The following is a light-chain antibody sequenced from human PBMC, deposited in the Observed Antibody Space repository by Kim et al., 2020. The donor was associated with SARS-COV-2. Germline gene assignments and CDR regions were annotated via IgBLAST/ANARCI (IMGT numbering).Light chain of an antibody. CDR1: QSISSY. J-gene: IGKJ1*01. CDR2: GAS. V-gene: IGKV1-39*01. CDR3: QHSYNTPRT. Sequence: ASVGDRVTITCRASQSISSYLNWYQQKPGRAPNLLIYGASSLQSGVPSRFSGSGSGTDFTLTISSLQPEDFATYYCQHSYNTPRTFGQGTKVDIK.